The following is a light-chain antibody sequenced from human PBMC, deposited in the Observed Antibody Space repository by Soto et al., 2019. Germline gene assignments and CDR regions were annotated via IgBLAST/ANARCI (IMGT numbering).Light chain of an antibody. Sequence: EIVMTQSPATLSVSPGERATLSCRASQSTYTNLAWYQHKPGQAPRLLIYGASTRATAIPARFSGSGSGTEFTLTISSLQSEDFAVYYRQQYNKWPLTFGGGTKVEIK. CDR1: QSTYTN. CDR3: QQYNKWPLT. J-gene: IGKJ4*01. CDR2: GAS. V-gene: IGKV3-15*01.